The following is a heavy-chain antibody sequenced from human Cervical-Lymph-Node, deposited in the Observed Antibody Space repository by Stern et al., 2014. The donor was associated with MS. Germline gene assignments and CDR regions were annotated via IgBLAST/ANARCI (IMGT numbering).Heavy chain of an antibody. Sequence: EVQLVESGAEVKKPGDSLKISCKTSGYNFINNWIAWVRQVPGKGLEWIEIIYPGDSDIRYSPSFQGHVTISVDKSISTAYLQWSSLKPSDSAVYYCARWSIACDSWGQGALITVSS. CDR1: GYNFINNW. V-gene: IGHV5-51*03. CDR3: ARWSIACDS. D-gene: IGHD2-21*01. J-gene: IGHJ4*02. CDR2: IYPGDSDI.